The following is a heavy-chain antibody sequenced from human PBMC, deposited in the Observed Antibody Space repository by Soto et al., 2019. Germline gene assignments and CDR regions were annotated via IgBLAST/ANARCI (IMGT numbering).Heavy chain of an antibody. CDR3: ARGTSQLRLRGDGMDV. D-gene: IGHD4-17*01. CDR2: IYPGDSDT. Sequence: GESLKISCKGSGYSFTSYWIGWVRQMPGKGLELMGIIYPGDSDTRYSPSFQGQVTMTRDVSVTTAYMEVSSLRSDGTAIYYWARGTSQLRLRGDGMDVWGQGTTVTVSS. J-gene: IGHJ6*02. V-gene: IGHV5-51*01. CDR1: GYSFTSYW.